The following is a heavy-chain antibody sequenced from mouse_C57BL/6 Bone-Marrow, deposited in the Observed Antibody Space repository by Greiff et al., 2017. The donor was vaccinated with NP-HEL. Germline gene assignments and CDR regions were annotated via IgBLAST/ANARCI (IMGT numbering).Heavy chain of an antibody. CDR1: GYTFTSYW. Sequence: QVQLQQPGAELVKPGASVKLSCKASGYTFTSYWMPWVKQRPGQGLEWIGMIHPNSGSTNYNEKFKSKATLTVDKSSSTAYMQLSSLTSEDSAVYYCARSHPYYAMDYWGQGTSVTVSS. V-gene: IGHV1-64*01. CDR2: IHPNSGST. J-gene: IGHJ4*01. CDR3: ARSHPYYAMDY.